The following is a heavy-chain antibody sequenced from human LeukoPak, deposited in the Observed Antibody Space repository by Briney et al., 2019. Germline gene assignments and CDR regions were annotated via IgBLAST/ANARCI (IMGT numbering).Heavy chain of an antibody. CDR1: GGSISSYY. V-gene: IGHV4-59*12. D-gene: IGHD6-19*01. CDR3: ARDQGPIAVAGGVWGSYYYYYMDV. J-gene: IGHJ6*03. CDR2: IYYSGST. Sequence: SETLSLTCTVSGGSISSYYWSWIRQPPGKGLEWIGYIYYSGSTNYNPSLKSRVTISVDTSKNQFSLKLSSVTAADTAVYYCARDQGPIAVAGGVWGSYYYYYMDVWGKGTTVTVSS.